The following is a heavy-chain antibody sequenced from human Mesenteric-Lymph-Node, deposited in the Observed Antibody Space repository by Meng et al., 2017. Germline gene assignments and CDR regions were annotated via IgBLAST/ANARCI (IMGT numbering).Heavy chain of an antibody. D-gene: IGHD3-16*01. V-gene: IGHV3-21*01. Sequence: GQLVPAAAEVKKPGASMKVSGKASGYTFTSYDINWVRQAPGKGLEWVSSISSSSSNIYYADSVKGRFTISRDNAKNSLYLQMNSLRAEDTAVYYCSKGMGDPRDYFDYWGQGTLVTVSS. CDR1: GYTFTSYD. CDR3: SKGMGDPRDYFDY. CDR2: ISSSSSNI. J-gene: IGHJ4*02.